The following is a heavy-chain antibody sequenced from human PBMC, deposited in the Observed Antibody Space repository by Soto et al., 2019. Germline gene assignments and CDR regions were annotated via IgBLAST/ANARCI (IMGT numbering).Heavy chain of an antibody. Sequence: PSETLSLTCAVYGGSFSGYYWSWIRQPPGKGLEWIGEINHSGSTNYNPSLKSRVTISVDTSKNQFSLKLSSVTAADTAVYYCARVFQYYDILTGYYPNYYFDYWGQGTLITVSS. V-gene: IGHV4-34*01. CDR2: INHSGST. CDR1: GGSFSGYY. CDR3: ARVFQYYDILTGYYPNYYFDY. J-gene: IGHJ4*02. D-gene: IGHD3-9*01.